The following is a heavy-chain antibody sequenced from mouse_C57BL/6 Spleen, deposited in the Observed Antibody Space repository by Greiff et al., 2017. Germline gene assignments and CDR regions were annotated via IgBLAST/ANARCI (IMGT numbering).Heavy chain of an antibody. D-gene: IGHD2-5*01. CDR2: ILPGSGST. V-gene: IGHV1-9*01. CDR3: ARTYYSNLDYYAMDY. Sequence: VQLQQSGAELMKPGASVKLSCMATGYTFTGYWIEWVKQRPGHGLEWIGEILPGSGSTNYNEKFKGKATFTAYTSSNTAYMQLSSLTTEDSAIYYCARTYYSNLDYYAMDYWGQGTSVTVSS. J-gene: IGHJ4*01. CDR1: GYTFTGYW.